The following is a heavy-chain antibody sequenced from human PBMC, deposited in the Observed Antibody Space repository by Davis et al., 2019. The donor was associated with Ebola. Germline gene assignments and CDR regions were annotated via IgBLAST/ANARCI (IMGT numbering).Heavy chain of an antibody. CDR1: GFTFSSYG. J-gene: IGHJ6*02. CDR3: ATALRTYYYDSSGYKTYYYGMDV. V-gene: IGHV3-30*03. D-gene: IGHD3-22*01. CDR2: ISYDGSNK. Sequence: GGSLRLSCAASGFTFSSYGMHWDRQAPGKGLEWVAVISYDGSNKYYADSVKGRFTISRDNSKNTLYLQMNSLRAEDTAVYYCATALRTYYYDSSGYKTYYYGMDVWGQGTTVTVSS.